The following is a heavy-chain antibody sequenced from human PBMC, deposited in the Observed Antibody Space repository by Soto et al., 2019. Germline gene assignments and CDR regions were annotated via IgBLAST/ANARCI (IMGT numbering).Heavy chain of an antibody. CDR2: VYHSGTT. Sequence: PSETLSLTCAVSGDSINDYKWWGWVRQPPGKGLEWIGEVYHSGTTNCNPSLRNRLTLSVDKSKNQFSLQLTSVTAADTAVYYCTRERNFFESIVHVFFAXWGQGTLVTVSX. D-gene: IGHD2-15*01. CDR1: GDSINDYKW. J-gene: IGHJ4*02. CDR3: TRERNFFESIVHVFFAX. V-gene: IGHV4-4*02.